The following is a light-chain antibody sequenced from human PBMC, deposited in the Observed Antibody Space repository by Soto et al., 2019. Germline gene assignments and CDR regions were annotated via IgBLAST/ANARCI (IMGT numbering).Light chain of an antibody. J-gene: IGKJ1*01. CDR2: GAS. CDR3: QQYGISPET. V-gene: IGKV3-20*01. Sequence: EIVLTQSPGTLSLSPRERATLSCRASQSVSSSYLAWYQQKPGQAPRLLIYGASSRATGIPDRFSGSGSGTDFTLTISRLEPEDFAVYYCQQYGISPETFGQGTKVEIK. CDR1: QSVSSSY.